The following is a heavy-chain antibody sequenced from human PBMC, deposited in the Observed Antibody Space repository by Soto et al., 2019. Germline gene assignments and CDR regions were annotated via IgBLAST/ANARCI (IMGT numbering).Heavy chain of an antibody. CDR1: GGSFSGYY. V-gene: IGHV4-34*01. Sequence: SETLSLTCAVYGGSFSGYYWSWIRQPPGKGLEWIGEINHSGSTNYNPSPKSRVTISVDTSKNQFSLKLSSVTAADTAVYYCASSPPTTLDYYYYYMDVWGKGTTVTVSS. CDR2: INHSGST. D-gene: IGHD5-12*01. CDR3: ASSPPTTLDYYYYYMDV. J-gene: IGHJ6*03.